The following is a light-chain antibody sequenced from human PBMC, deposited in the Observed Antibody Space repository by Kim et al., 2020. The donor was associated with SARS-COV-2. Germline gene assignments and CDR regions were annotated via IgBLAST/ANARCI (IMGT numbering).Light chain of an antibody. CDR2: KAS. J-gene: IGKJ2*02. CDR1: QSIYSW. Sequence: DIPLTQSPATLSASVGDRVTLTCRASQSIYSWLAWYQRKPGKAPKLLIYKASSLQSGVPSRFSGSGYGTEFTLTISSLQPDDFATYYCQQYNSYRTFGQGTKLEI. CDR3: QQYNSYRT. V-gene: IGKV1-5*03.